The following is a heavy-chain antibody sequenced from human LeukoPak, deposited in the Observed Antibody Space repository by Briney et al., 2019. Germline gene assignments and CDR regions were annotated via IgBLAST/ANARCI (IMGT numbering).Heavy chain of an antibody. Sequence: GGSLRLSCATSGFTFSSYWMSWVRQAPGKGLEWVANIEEDGSEKYYVDSVKGRFTISRDNAKNSLCLQMNSLRAEDTAVYYCATGLFHFDYWGQGTLVTVSS. CDR3: ATGLFHFDY. V-gene: IGHV3-7*01. J-gene: IGHJ4*02. CDR2: IEEDGSEK. D-gene: IGHD2-21*01. CDR1: GFTFSSYW.